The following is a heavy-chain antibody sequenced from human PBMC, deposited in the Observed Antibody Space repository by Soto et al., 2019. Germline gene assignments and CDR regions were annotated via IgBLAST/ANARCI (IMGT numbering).Heavy chain of an antibody. CDR3: ARGRSGSSDAFDI. V-gene: IGHV4-59*01. Sequence: QVQLQESGPGLVKPSETLSLTCTVSGGSISSYYWSWIRQPPGKGLEWIGYIYYSGSTNYNPSLKGRVXXSXDXXKNQCSLKLSSVTAADTAVYYCARGRSGSSDAFDIWGQGTMVTVSS. CDR2: IYYSGST. CDR1: GGSISSYY. J-gene: IGHJ3*02. D-gene: IGHD1-26*01.